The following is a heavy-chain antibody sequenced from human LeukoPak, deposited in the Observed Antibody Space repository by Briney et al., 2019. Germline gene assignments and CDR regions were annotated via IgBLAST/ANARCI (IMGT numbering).Heavy chain of an antibody. V-gene: IGHV1-2*02. Sequence: ASVKVSCKASGYTFTGYYIHWVRQAPGQGLEWMGWINPNSGGTNYAQKFQGRVTMTRDTSISTAYMELSRLRSDDTAVYYRARDFRPGPGIAVAGTGFYFDYWAREPWSPSPQ. J-gene: IGHJ4*02. CDR1: GYTFTGYY. CDR3: ARDFRPGPGIAVAGTGFYFDY. D-gene: IGHD6-19*01. CDR2: INPNSGGT.